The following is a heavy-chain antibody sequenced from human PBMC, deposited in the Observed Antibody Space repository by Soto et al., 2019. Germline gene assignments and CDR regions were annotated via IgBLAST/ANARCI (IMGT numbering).Heavy chain of an antibody. V-gene: IGHV4-31*03. J-gene: IGHJ4*02. D-gene: IGHD3-22*01. CDR3: ARAYYDSSGYLDY. CDR1: GGSISSGGYY. Sequence: SETLSLTCTVSGGSISSGGYYWSWIRQHPGKGLEWIGYIYYSGSTYYNPSLKSRVTISVDTSKNQFSLKLSSVTAADTAVYYCARAYYDSSGYLDYWGQGTLVTVSS. CDR2: IYYSGST.